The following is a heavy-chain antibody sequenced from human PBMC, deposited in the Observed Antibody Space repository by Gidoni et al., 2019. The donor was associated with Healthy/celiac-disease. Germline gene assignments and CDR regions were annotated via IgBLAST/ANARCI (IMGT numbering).Heavy chain of an antibody. CDR2: IYYSGST. D-gene: IGHD2-8*01. CDR3: ARHVSEDADAFDI. J-gene: IGHJ3*02. CDR1: GGSISSSSYY. Sequence: QLQLQESGPGLVKPSETLSLTCTFSGGSISSSSYYWGWIRQPPGKGLEWIGSIYYSGSTYYNPSLKSRVTISVDTSKNQFSRKLSSVTAADTAVYYCARHVSEDADAFDIWGQGTMVTVSS. V-gene: IGHV4-39*01.